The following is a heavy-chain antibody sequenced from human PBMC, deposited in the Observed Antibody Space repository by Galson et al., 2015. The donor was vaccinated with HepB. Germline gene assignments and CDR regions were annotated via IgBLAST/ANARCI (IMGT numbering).Heavy chain of an antibody. CDR2: MSGSGATT. J-gene: IGHJ4*02. V-gene: IGHV3-23*01. Sequence: SLRLSCAASGITFSNFAMNWVRQAPGKGLEWVSVMSGSGATTYYADSVKGRFTISRDNSKNTLYLQMNSLRAEDSAVYYCAKSPRACIVGTTAVWGYFDYWGQGTLVTVSS. CDR3: AKSPRACIVGTTAVWGYFDY. D-gene: IGHD1-26*01. CDR1: GITFSNFA.